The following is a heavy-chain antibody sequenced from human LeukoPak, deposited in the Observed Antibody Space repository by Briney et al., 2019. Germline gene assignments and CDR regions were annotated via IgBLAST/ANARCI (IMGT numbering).Heavy chain of an antibody. CDR3: ARDRQLWLKRSYYYMDV. V-gene: IGHV4-59*11. J-gene: IGHJ6*03. Sequence: SETLSLTCTVSGGSISSHYWSWIRQPPGKGLEWIGYIYYSGSTNYNPSLKSRVTISVDTSKNQFSLKLSSVTAADTAVYCCARDRQLWLKRSYYYMDVWGKGTTVTVSS. D-gene: IGHD5-18*01. CDR2: IYYSGST. CDR1: GGSISSHY.